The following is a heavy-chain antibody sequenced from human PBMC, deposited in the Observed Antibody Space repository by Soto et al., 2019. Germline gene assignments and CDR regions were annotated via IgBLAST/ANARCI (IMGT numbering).Heavy chain of an antibody. D-gene: IGHD3-3*01. CDR2: IYYSGST. CDR1: GGSISSSSYY. CDR3: ARVRFLEWLSPHYYYMDV. V-gene: IGHV4-39*01. Sequence: PSETLSLTCTVSGGSISSSSYYWGWIRQPPGKGLEWIGNIYYSGSTYYNPSLKSRVIISGDTSKNQFSLKLSSVTAAETAVYYCARVRFLEWLSPHYYYMDVWGKGTTVTVSS. J-gene: IGHJ6*03.